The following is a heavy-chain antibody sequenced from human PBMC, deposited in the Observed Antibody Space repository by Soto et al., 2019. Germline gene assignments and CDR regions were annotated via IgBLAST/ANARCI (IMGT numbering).Heavy chain of an antibody. V-gene: IGHV3-33*01. CDR1: GFSFSSYG. CDR3: ESRLHLRGSGWSHFDS. J-gene: IGHJ4*02. CDR2: ISNDGGDK. Sequence: QVQLVESGGGVVQPGRSLRLSCAASGFSFSSYGIHWVRQAPGKGLEWVALISNDGGDKNFADSVKGRFTVSRDNSRNTVYLEMNSLRVEDTAVYYCESRLHLRGSGWSHFDSWGQGTLVTVSS. D-gene: IGHD6-19*01.